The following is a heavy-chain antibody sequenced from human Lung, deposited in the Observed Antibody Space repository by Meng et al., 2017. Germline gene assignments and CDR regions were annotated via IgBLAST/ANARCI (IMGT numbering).Heavy chain of an antibody. Sequence: EVQLVEFGGGLVKPGGSLRLSCAASGFTLSDYSMNWVRRAPGKGLEWVSSISESGNYRYYADSVKGRFTVTRDNAKNSLYLQMNSLRAEDTAVYYCARGDGSGSLFENWGQGTLVTVSS. V-gene: IGHV3-21*01. CDR1: GFTLSDYS. D-gene: IGHD3-10*01. J-gene: IGHJ4*02. CDR2: ISESGNYR. CDR3: ARGDGSGSLFEN.